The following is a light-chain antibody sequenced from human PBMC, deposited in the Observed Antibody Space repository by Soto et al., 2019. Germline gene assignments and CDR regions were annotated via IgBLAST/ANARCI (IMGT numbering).Light chain of an antibody. CDR2: GAS. V-gene: IGKV3-20*01. J-gene: IGKJ1*01. CDR1: QSVSSSY. CDR3: QQLGA. Sequence: EIVLTQSPGTLSLSPGERATLPCRASQSVSSSYLAWYQQKPGQAPRLLIYGASSRATGIPDRFSGSGSGTDFTLTISRLEPEDFAVYYCQQLGAFGQGTKVDIK.